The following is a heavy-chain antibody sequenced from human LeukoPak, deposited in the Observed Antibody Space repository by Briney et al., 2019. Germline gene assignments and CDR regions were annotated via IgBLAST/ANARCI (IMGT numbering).Heavy chain of an antibody. CDR2: ISWTSDNV. V-gene: IGHV3-9*01. Sequence: GGSLRLSCVASGFKFDDYAMFWVRQAPGKGLEWVAGISWTSDNVAYVDSVKGRFTISRDNAKNSLYLQMNSLGAEDTAVYYCARDLVSAGGYFDYWGQGTLVTVSS. J-gene: IGHJ4*02. CDR3: ARDLVSAGGYFDY. CDR1: GFKFDDYA. D-gene: IGHD2-8*01.